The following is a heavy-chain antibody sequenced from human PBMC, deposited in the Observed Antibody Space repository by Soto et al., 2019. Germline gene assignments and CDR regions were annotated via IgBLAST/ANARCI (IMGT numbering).Heavy chain of an antibody. J-gene: IGHJ5*02. V-gene: IGHV4-4*07. CDR2: IYTSGST. D-gene: IGHD3-9*01. Sequence: SETLSLTCTVSGGSISSYYWSWIRQPAGKGLEWIGRIYTSGSTNYNPSLKSRVTMSVDTSKNQFSLKLSSVTAADTAVYYCARDLPEPTYYDILTGLGNWFDPWGQGTLVTVSS. CDR1: GGSISSYY. CDR3: ARDLPEPTYYDILTGLGNWFDP.